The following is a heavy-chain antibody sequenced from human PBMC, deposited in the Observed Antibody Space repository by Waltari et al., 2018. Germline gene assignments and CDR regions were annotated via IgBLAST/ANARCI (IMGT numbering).Heavy chain of an antibody. D-gene: IGHD5-12*01. CDR3: AGVPLYRATQYFQH. CDR2: INHSGST. J-gene: IGHJ1*01. Sequence: QVQLQQWGAGLLKPSETLSLTCAVYGGSFSGYYWSWIRPPPGKGLEWIGEINHSGSTNYNPSLKSRVTISVDTSKNQFSLKLSSVTAADTAVYYCAGVPLYRATQYFQHWGQGTLVTVSS. CDR1: GGSFSGYY. V-gene: IGHV4-34*01.